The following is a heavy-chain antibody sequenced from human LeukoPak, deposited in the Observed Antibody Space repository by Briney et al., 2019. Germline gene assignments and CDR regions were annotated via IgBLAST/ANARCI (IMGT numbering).Heavy chain of an antibody. CDR1: GGSFSGYY. CDR3: ARVGITIFGVASNWFDP. D-gene: IGHD3-3*01. V-gene: IGHV4-34*01. CDR2: INHSGST. Sequence: SETLSLTCAVYGGSFSGYYWSWIRQPPGKGLEWIGEINHSGSTNYNPSLKSRVTISVDTSKNQFSLKPSSVTAADTAVYYCARVGITIFGVASNWFDPWGQGTLVTVSS. J-gene: IGHJ5*02.